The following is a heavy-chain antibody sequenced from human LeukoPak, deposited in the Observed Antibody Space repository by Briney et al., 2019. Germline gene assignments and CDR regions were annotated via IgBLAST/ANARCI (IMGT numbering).Heavy chain of an antibody. D-gene: IGHD3-22*01. Sequence: ASVKVSCKASGYTFTSLDINWVRQAPGQGLEWMGWMNPSSGYTGYAQQFQGRVTFTSSTSISTAYMEVSSLRSEDTAVYYCARVDGSPDYWGQGTLVTVSS. CDR2: MNPSSGYT. V-gene: IGHV1-8*03. CDR1: GYTFTSLD. CDR3: ARVDGSPDY. J-gene: IGHJ4*02.